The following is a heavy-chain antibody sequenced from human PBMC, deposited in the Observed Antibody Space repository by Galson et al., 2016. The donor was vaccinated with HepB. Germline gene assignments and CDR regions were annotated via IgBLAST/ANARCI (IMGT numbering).Heavy chain of an antibody. CDR2: ISSSSSYI. Sequence: SLRLSCAASGFSFSSYSINWVRQAPGKGLEWVSSISSSSSYIYYADSVKGRFTISRDNAKNSLYLQMNSLRAEDTAVYYCARDGERFLEWLLTYYYYSHMDVWGKGTTVTVSS. V-gene: IGHV3-21*01. CDR3: ARDGERFLEWLLTYYYYSHMDV. D-gene: IGHD3-3*01. CDR1: GFSFSSYS. J-gene: IGHJ6*03.